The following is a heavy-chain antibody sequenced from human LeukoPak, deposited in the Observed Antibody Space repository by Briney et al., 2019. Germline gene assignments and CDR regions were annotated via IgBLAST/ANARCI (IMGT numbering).Heavy chain of an antibody. J-gene: IGHJ4*02. CDR1: GGTFSSYA. CDR2: IIPIFGTA. CDR3: ARSSGYYNDVHYFDY. V-gene: IGHV1-69*01. Sequence: SVKVSCKASGGTFSSYAISWVRQAPGQGLEWMGGIIPIFGTANYAQKFQGRVTITADESTSTAYMELSSLRSEDTAVYYCARSSGYYNDVHYFDYWGQGTLVTVSS. D-gene: IGHD3-22*01.